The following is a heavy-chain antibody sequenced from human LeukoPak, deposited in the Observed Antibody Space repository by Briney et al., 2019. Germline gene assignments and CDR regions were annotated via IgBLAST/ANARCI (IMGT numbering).Heavy chain of an antibody. CDR3: ARDPSHGWEPPVRAFDI. CDR2: TYYRSKWYN. V-gene: IGHV6-1*01. J-gene: IGHJ3*02. D-gene: IGHD1-26*01. CDR1: GDSVSSNSAA. Sequence: SQTLSLTCAISGDSVSSNSAAWNWIRQSPSRGLEWLGRTYYRSKWYNDYAVSVKSRITINPDTSKNQFSPQLNSVTPEDTAVYYCARDPSHGWEPPVRAFDIWGQGTMVTVSS.